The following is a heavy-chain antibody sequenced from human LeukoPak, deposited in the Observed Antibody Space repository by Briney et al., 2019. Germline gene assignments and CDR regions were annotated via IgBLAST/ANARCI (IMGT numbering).Heavy chain of an antibody. V-gene: IGHV4-34*01. J-gene: IGHJ4*02. CDR1: GGSFSGYY. D-gene: IGHD2-8*01. CDR2: INHSGST. Sequence: SETLSLTCAVYGGSFSGYYWSWIRQPPGKGLEWIGEINHSGSTNYNPSLKSRVTISVDTSKNQFSLKLSSVTAADTAVYYCARLNGASYFDYWGQGTLVTVSS. CDR3: ARLNGASYFDY.